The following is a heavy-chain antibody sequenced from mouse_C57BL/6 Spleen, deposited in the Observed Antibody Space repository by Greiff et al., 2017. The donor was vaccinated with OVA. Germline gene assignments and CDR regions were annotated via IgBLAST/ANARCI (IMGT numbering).Heavy chain of an antibody. J-gene: IGHJ2*01. CDR1: GYTFTSYW. CDR2: IYPGSGST. Sequence: QVQLKQPGAELVKPGASVKMSCKASGYTFTSYWITWVKQRPGQGLEWIGDIYPGSGSTNYNEKFKSKATLTVDTSSSTAYMQLSSLTSEDSAVYYCARFSLYYGSSYWGQGTTLTVSS. V-gene: IGHV1-55*01. D-gene: IGHD1-1*01. CDR3: ARFSLYYGSSY.